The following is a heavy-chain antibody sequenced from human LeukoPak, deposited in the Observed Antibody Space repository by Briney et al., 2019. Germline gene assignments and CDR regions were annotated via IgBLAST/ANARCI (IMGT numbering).Heavy chain of an antibody. V-gene: IGHV5-51*01. CDR1: GYSFTSFW. J-gene: IGHJ4*02. CDR2: INPGDSDT. CDR3: ARGRGTERYFDY. Sequence: GESLKISCKGSGYSFTSFWIGWVRQMPGKGLEWMGIINPGDSDTRYSPSFQGQVTISVDRSINTAYLQWSSLKASDSAMYYCARGRGTERYFDYWGQGTLVTVSS.